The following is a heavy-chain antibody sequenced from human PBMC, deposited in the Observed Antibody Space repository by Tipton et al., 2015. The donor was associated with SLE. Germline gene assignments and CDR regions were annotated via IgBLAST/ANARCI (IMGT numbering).Heavy chain of an antibody. D-gene: IGHD5-12*01. J-gene: IGHJ4*02. CDR3: ARVAPSEVFDY. Sequence: TLSLTCAVYGGSFNGYFWTWIRQPPGKGLEWIGEIINSGVTNYNPSLRSRVTISVDMSKNQVSLRLNSITAADTAVYYCARVAPSEVFDYWGQGTLVTVSS. CDR1: GGSFNGYF. V-gene: IGHV4-34*12. CDR2: IINSGVT.